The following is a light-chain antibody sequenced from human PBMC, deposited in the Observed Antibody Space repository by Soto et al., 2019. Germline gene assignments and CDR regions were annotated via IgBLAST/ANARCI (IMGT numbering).Light chain of an antibody. CDR3: LQYNVYPRT. CDR2: AAS. V-gene: IGKV1-17*01. J-gene: IGKJ1*01. Sequence: DIQMTQAPSSLSASVGDRVTITCRASQGIGNGLGWYQQKPGKAPNRLIYAASTLQSGVPPSFSGSGSGTEFTLTISSLQPEDFATYYCLQYNVYPRTFGQGTKVEI. CDR1: QGIGNG.